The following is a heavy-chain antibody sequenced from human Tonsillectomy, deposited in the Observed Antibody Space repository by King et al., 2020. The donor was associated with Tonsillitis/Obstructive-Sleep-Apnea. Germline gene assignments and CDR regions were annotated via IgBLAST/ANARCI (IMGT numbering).Heavy chain of an antibody. J-gene: IGHJ4*02. D-gene: IGHD5-18*01. V-gene: IGHV1-8*01. Sequence: VQLVQSGAEVKKPGASVKVSCKASGYTFTNYDINWVRQATGQGLEWMGWMNPKSGNTGYAQKFHGRLTMTRDTSISTAYMELSSLRSEDTAVYYCARGGMDAAMVVHWGQGTLVTVSS. CDR1: GYTFTNYD. CDR3: ARGGMDAAMVVH. CDR2: MNPKSGNT.